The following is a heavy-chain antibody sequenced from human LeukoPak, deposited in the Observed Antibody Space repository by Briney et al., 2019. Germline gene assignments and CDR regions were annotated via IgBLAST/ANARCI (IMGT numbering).Heavy chain of an antibody. CDR2: IYGGGST. V-gene: IGHV3-53*01. D-gene: IGHD4-23*01. CDR1: GFTFSSYS. J-gene: IGHJ4*02. CDR3: ARRGDGGRSFDY. Sequence: GGSLRLSCAASGFTFSSYSMNWVRLAPGKGLEWVSLIYGGGSTYYADSVKGRFTISRDDSKNTLYLQMNSLRAEDTAVHYCARRGDGGRSFDYWGQGTLVTVSS.